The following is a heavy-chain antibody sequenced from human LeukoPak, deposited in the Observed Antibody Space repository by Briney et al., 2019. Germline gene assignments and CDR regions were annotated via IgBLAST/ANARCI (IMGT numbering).Heavy chain of an antibody. CDR3: ARRRTIGDYDY. Sequence: GGSLRLSCAASGFTFSNYWMLWVRQAPGKGLMWAARISSDGSSADHADSVKGRFTISRDNAKNTLYLQMNSLRVEDTAVYYCARRRTIGDYDYWGQGTLVTVSS. CDR2: ISSDGSSA. V-gene: IGHV3-74*01. D-gene: IGHD3-16*01. J-gene: IGHJ4*02. CDR1: GFTFSNYW.